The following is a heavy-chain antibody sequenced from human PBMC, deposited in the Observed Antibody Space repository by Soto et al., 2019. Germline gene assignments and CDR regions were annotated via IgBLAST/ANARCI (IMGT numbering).Heavy chain of an antibody. J-gene: IGHJ3*02. V-gene: IGHV3-7*05. CDR3: ARDSGYCRNFECKGDAFDI. D-gene: IGHD2-15*01. Sequence: EGQLVESGGGLVQPGGSLRLSCAASGFTFSGYWMSWVCQITGKGLEWVANIKEDGSARYYVDSVKGRFTISRDNAKNSLYLQMNTLRAEDTAVYFCARDSGYCRNFECKGDAFDIWGQGTMVTVSS. CDR2: IKEDGSAR. CDR1: GFTFSGYW.